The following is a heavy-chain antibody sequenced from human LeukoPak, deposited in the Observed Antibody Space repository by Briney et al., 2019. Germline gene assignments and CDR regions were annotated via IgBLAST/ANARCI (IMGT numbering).Heavy chain of an antibody. D-gene: IGHD2-2*01. Sequence: GGSLRLSCAASGFTFTSYAMSWVRQAPGKGLEWVSAVSGSGGSTYCADSVKGRFTISRDNSKNTLYVQMNSLRAEDTAVYYCAKRYCSSTSCSFFDFWGQGTLVTVSS. CDR2: VSGSGGST. V-gene: IGHV3-23*01. CDR1: GFTFTSYA. CDR3: AKRYCSSTSCSFFDF. J-gene: IGHJ4*02.